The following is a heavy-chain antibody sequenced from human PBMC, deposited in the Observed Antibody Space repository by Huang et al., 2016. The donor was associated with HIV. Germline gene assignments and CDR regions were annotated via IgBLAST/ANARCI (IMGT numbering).Heavy chain of an antibody. CDR1: GYTFTDYY. D-gene: IGHD4-17*01. V-gene: IGHV1-46*01. Sequence: QVQLVQSGAEVQKPGASVKVSCTASGYTFTDYYMHWVRRAPGQGREWMGIINPSGGDTSDAQKFQGRVTMTRDTSTRTFYMDLSSLRSVDTAVYYCARDPRPTVTASGGYFQHWGQGALVTVSS. J-gene: IGHJ1*01. CDR2: INPSGGDT. CDR3: ARDPRPTVTASGGYFQH.